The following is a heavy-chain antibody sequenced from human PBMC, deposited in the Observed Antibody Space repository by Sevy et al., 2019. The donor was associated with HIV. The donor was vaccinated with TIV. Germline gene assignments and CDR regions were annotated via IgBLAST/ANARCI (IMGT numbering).Heavy chain of an antibody. Sequence: GGSLRLSCAASGFTFDDYAMHWVRQAPGKGLEWVSGISWNSGSIGYADSVKGRFTISRDNAKNSLYLQMNSLRAEDTAFYYCAKDNRIVGATDYYGMDVWGQGTTVTVS. CDR2: ISWNSGSI. V-gene: IGHV3-9*01. D-gene: IGHD1-26*01. CDR3: AKDNRIVGATDYYGMDV. J-gene: IGHJ6*02. CDR1: GFTFDDYA.